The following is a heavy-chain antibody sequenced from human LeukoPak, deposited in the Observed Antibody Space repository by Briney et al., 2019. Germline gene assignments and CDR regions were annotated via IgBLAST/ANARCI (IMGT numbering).Heavy chain of an antibody. J-gene: IGHJ4*02. Sequence: GASVKVSCKASGYTFTSNDINWVRQATGQGLEWMGWMNPNSGNTGYAQKFQGRVTITRNTSISTAYMELSSLRSEDTAVYYCARGQVDYVWGSYRYSGIDYWGQGTLVTVSS. CDR2: MNPNSGNT. D-gene: IGHD3-16*02. V-gene: IGHV1-8*03. CDR3: ARGQVDYVWGSYRYSGIDY. CDR1: GYTFTSND.